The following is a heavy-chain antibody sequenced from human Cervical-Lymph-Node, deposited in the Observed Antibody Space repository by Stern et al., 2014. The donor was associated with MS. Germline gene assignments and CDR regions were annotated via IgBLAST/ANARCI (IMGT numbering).Heavy chain of an antibody. Sequence: QITLKESGPTLVKPTQTLTLTCTFSGFSLSTSGVAFGRIRQPPGKALEWLGPLYWDEDKRYSASPKSRLTITKDTPKNQVVLTMTNMDPVDTATYYCAHRHYSGWFDPWGQGILVTVSS. CDR1: GFSLSTSGVA. V-gene: IGHV2-5*02. J-gene: IGHJ5*02. D-gene: IGHD5-18*01. CDR3: AHRHYSGWFDP. CDR2: LYWDEDK.